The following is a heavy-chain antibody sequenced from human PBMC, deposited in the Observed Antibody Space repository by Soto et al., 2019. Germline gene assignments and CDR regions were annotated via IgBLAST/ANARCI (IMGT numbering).Heavy chain of an antibody. J-gene: IGHJ5*02. Sequence: PGGSLRLSCAASGFTFSSYWMSWVRQAPGKGLEWVANIKQDGSEKYYVDSVKGRFTISRDNAKNSLYLQMNSLRAEDTAVYYCARKVSGRKCWFDPWGQGTLVTVSS. CDR3: ARKVSGRKCWFDP. CDR1: GFTFSSYW. V-gene: IGHV3-7*01. CDR2: IKQDGSEK.